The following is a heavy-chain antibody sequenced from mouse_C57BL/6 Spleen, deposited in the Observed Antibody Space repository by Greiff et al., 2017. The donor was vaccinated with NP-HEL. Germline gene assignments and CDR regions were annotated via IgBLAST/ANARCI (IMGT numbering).Heavy chain of an antibody. V-gene: IGHV3-6*01. D-gene: IGHD1-1*01. Sequence: EVQLQESGPGLVKPSQSLSLTCSVTGYSITSGYYWNWIRQFPGNKLEWMGYISYDGSNNYNPSLKNRISITRDTSKNQFFLKLNSVTTEDTATYYCARRYYGSSSGNFDYWGQGTTLTVSS. CDR3: ARRYYGSSSGNFDY. CDR2: ISYDGSN. J-gene: IGHJ2*01. CDR1: GYSITSGYY.